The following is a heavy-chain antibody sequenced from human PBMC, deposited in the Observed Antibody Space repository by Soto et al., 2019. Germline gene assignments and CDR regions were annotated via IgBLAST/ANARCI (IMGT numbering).Heavy chain of an antibody. D-gene: IGHD6-25*01. V-gene: IGHV3-15*01. J-gene: IGHJ4*02. CDR2: IKSKTDGGTT. CDR1: GFTFSNAW. CDR3: VRGVDVVYGAAAPWFFFEN. Sequence: GGSLRLSCAASGFTFSNAWMSCVRQGPGKGLEWVGRIKSKTDGGTTDYAAPVKGRFTISRDDSKNTLYLQMNSLKTEDTAVYYCVRGVDVVYGAAAPWFFFENWGQGTSVTVS.